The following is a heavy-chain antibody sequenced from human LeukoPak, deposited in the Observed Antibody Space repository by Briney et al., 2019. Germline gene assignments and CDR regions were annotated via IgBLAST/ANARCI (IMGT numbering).Heavy chain of an antibody. CDR1: GFTFSSYA. V-gene: IGHV3-23*01. D-gene: IGHD3-22*01. CDR3: AKDQSVYCYDSSGYYYYFDY. J-gene: IGHJ4*02. CDR2: ISGSGGST. Sequence: GGSLRLSCAASGFTFSSYAMSWVRQAPGKGLEWVSAISGSGGSTYYADSVKGRFTISRDNSKNTLYLQMNSLRAEDTAVYYCAKDQSVYCYDSSGYYYYFDYWGQGTLVTVSS.